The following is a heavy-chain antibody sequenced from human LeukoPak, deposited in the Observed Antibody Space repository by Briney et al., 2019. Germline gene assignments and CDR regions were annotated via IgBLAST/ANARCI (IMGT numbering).Heavy chain of an antibody. J-gene: IGHJ4*02. CDR1: GYTFTIYG. V-gene: IGHV1-18*01. Sequence: ASVKVSCKASGYTFTIYGISWVRQAPGQGLEWMGWISAYNGNTNYAQKLQGRVTMTTDTSTSTAYMELRSLRSDDTAVYYCARERFGELLFDYWGQGTLVTVSS. CDR2: ISAYNGNT. D-gene: IGHD3-10*01. CDR3: ARERFGELLFDY.